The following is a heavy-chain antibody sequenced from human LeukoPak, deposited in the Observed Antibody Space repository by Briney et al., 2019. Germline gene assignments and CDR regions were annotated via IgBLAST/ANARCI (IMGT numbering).Heavy chain of an antibody. CDR1: GGTFNSYA. J-gene: IGHJ4*02. CDR2: IIPIFGTA. Sequence: ASVKVSCKASGGTFNSYAISWVRQAPGQGLEWMGGIIPIFGTANYAQKFQGRVTITADESTSTAYMELSSLRSEDTAVYYCARAHTYYYDSSGYRIDYWGQGTLVTVSS. V-gene: IGHV1-69*13. D-gene: IGHD3-22*01. CDR3: ARAHTYYYDSSGYRIDY.